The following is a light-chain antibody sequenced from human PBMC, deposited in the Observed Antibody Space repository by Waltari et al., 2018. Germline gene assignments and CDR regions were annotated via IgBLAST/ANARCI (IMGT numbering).Light chain of an antibody. CDR1: SSDVGGYNY. V-gene: IGLV2-11*01. CDR2: DVP. J-gene: IGLJ1*01. Sequence: QSALTQPRSVSGSPGQSVAISCSGTSSDVGGYNYVFWYQQHPGKAPKLMIYDVPKRPAGVPDRCSGSKSGHTASLTISGLQADDEADYYCCSYAGRNIYVFGTGTKVTVL. CDR3: CSYAGRNIYV.